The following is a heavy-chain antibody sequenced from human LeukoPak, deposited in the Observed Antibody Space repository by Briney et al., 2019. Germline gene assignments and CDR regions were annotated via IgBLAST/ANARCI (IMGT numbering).Heavy chain of an antibody. CDR3: ARLWPIRSGYGPPEGYFDY. D-gene: IGHD6-25*01. V-gene: IGHV4-39*01. J-gene: IGHJ4*02. CDR1: GGSISSSSYY. CDR2: IYYSGST. Sequence: SETLSLTCTVSGGSISSSSYYWGWIRQPPGKGLEWIGSIYYSGSTYYNPSLKSRVTISVDTSKNQFSLKLSSVTAADTAVYYCARLWPIRSGYGPPEGYFDYWGQGTLVTVSS.